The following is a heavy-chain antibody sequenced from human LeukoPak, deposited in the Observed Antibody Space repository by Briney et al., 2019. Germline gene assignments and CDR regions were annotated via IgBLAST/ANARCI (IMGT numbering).Heavy chain of an antibody. J-gene: IGHJ6*03. Sequence: GGSLRLSCAASGFTFGSYEMNWVRQSPGKGLEWLSYISTSGSTIMYAGSVKGRLTISRDNGNNSLYLHLHSLRAEDTAVYYCAKNRGATYNYYMDVWGNGTTVTVSS. V-gene: IGHV3-48*03. CDR3: AKNRGATYNYYMDV. CDR2: ISTSGSTI. D-gene: IGHD4/OR15-4a*01. CDR1: GFTFGSYE.